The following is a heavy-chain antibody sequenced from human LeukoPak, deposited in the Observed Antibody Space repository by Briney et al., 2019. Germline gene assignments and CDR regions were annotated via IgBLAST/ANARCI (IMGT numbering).Heavy chain of an antibody. J-gene: IGHJ4*02. CDR2: IIPILGIA. V-gene: IGHV1-69*04. Sequence: SVKVSCKASGYTFTSYGISWVRQAPGQGLEWMGRIIPILGIANYAQKFQGRVTITADKSTSTAYIELSSLRSEDTAVYYCARDSLTYYYDSSGYYSHLWGQGTLVTVSS. D-gene: IGHD3-22*01. CDR3: ARDSLTYYYDSSGYYSHL. CDR1: GYTFTSYG.